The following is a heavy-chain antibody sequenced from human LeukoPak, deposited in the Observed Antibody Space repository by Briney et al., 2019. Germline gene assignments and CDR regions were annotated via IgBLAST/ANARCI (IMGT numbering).Heavy chain of an antibody. D-gene: IGHD6-19*01. CDR1: GFTFGVYA. V-gene: IGHV3-23*01. Sequence: PGGSLRLSCAASGFTFGVYAITWVRQATGRGLEWVSTISDNTYYSDSVKGRFTISRDDSKSTLFLQMSSLTVEDTAIYHCARSLGSGHHYFEYWGQGILVTVSS. CDR3: ARSLGSGHHYFEY. CDR2: ISDNT. J-gene: IGHJ4*02.